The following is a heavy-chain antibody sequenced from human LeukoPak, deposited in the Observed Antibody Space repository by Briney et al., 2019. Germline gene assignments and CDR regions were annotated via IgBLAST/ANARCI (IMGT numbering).Heavy chain of an antibody. V-gene: IGHV4-34*01. J-gene: IGHJ1*01. CDR2: INHSGST. CDR1: GGSFSGYY. Sequence: SETLSLTCAVYGGSFSGYYWSWIRQPPGKGLEWIGEINHSGSTNYNPSLKSRVTISVDTSKNQFSLKLSSVTAADTAVYYCAREDSSGWDDAEYFQHWGQGTLVTVSS. CDR3: AREDSSGWDDAEYFQH. D-gene: IGHD6-19*01.